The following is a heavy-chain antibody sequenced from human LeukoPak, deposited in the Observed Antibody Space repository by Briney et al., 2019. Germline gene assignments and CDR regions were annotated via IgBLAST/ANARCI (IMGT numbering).Heavy chain of an antibody. CDR1: GFTFSSYA. V-gene: IGHV3-64*01. J-gene: IGHJ6*02. Sequence: GGSLRLSCAASGFTFSSYAMHWVRQAPGKGLEYVSAMSSNGGSTYYANSVKGRFTISRDNSKNTLFLQMGSLRGEDKAVYYCARFTSPRGMDVWGQGTTVTVSS. CDR2: MSSNGGST. CDR3: ARFTSPRGMDV.